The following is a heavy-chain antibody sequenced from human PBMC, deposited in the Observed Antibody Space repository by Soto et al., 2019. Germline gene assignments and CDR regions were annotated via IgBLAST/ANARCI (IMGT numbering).Heavy chain of an antibody. CDR3: ARDQGRYYDILTGSLGMDV. Sequence: ASVKVSCKASGYTFSSCHMHWVRQAPGQGLEWMGIINPSGGSTSYAQKFQGRVTMTRDTSTSTVYMELSSLRSEDTAVYYCARDQGRYYDILTGSLGMDVWGQGTTVTVSS. D-gene: IGHD3-9*01. CDR2: INPSGGST. V-gene: IGHV1-46*01. CDR1: GYTFSSCH. J-gene: IGHJ6*02.